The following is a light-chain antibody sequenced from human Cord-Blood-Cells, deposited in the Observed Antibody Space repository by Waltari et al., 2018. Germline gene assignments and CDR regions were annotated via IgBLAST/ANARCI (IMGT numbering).Light chain of an antibody. CDR1: QSISSY. J-gene: IGKJ2*03. Sequence: DIQMTKPPSSLSAPVGNRLTITCRASQSISSYLNWYQQKPGKAPKLLIYAASSLQSGVPSRFSGSGSGTDFTLTISSLQPEDFATYYCQQSYSTPYSFGQGTKLEIK. CDR2: AAS. CDR3: QQSYSTPYS. V-gene: IGKV1-39*01.